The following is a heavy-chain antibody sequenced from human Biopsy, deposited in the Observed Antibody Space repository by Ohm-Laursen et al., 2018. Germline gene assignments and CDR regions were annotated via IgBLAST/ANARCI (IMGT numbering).Heavy chain of an antibody. CDR2: INHSGRT. D-gene: IGHD3-22*01. V-gene: IGHV4-34*01. J-gene: IGHJ6*02. CDR3: VRGVDYYDPYHYYALDV. CDR1: GGAFSGYD. Sequence: GTLSLTCAVDGGAFSGYDWSWIRQTPGKGLEWIGEINHSGRTNYNPSLKSRVTISVDTSKNQFSLKVRSVTAADTAVYYCVRGVDYYDPYHYYALDVWGQGTTVTVSS.